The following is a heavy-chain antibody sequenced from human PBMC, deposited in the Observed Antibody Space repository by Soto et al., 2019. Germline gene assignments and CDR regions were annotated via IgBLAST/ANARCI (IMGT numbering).Heavy chain of an antibody. CDR1: GGSISSGGYY. V-gene: IGHV4-31*03. CDR2: IYYSGST. Sequence: PSETLSLTCTVSGGSISSGGYYWSWIRQHPGKGLEWIGYIYYSGSTYYNPSLKSRVTISVDTSKNQFSLKLSSVTAADTAVYYCARETHGDYGGTYGMDVWGQGTTVTVSS. CDR3: ARETHGDYGGTYGMDV. J-gene: IGHJ6*02. D-gene: IGHD4-17*01.